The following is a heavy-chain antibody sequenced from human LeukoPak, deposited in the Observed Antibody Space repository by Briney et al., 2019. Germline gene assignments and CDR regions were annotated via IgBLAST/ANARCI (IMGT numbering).Heavy chain of an antibody. Sequence: GGSLRLSCAASGFTFSSYAMNWVRQAPGKGLEWVSAISGSGGSTYYADSVKGRFTISRDNSKNTLYLQMNSLRAEDTAVYYCAKASEYYYDSSGYYLVWGQGTLVTVSS. J-gene: IGHJ4*02. D-gene: IGHD3-22*01. CDR1: GFTFSSYA. V-gene: IGHV3-23*01. CDR2: ISGSGGST. CDR3: AKASEYYYDSSGYYLV.